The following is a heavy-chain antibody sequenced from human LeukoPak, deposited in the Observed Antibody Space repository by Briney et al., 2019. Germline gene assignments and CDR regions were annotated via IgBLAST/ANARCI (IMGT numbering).Heavy chain of an antibody. CDR1: EFTFNSYG. D-gene: IGHD2-15*01. CDR3: AKDRRGSCNAGSCYCCDY. CDR2: IRFDGSDE. V-gene: IGHV3-30*02. J-gene: IGHJ4*02. Sequence: PGGSLRLSCTASEFTFNSYGMHWVRQAPGKGLEWVAFIRFDGSDEHYADSVKGRFTTSRDNSKNTLYLQMNSLRAEDTAVYYCAKDRRGSCNAGSCYCCDYWGRGALVTVSS.